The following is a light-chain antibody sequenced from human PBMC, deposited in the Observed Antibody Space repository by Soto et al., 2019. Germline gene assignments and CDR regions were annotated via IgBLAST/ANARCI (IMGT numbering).Light chain of an antibody. J-gene: IGLJ1*01. CDR1: SSDIGRNY. CDR3: GTWDSSLTTYV. V-gene: IGLV1-51*02. Sequence: QSALTQPPSLSAAPGQKVTISCSGSSSDIGRNYVSWYQHLPGTAPKLLIYENNKRPSGIPDRLSGSKSGSSATLGITGLQTGDEADYYCGTWDSSLTTYVFGPGTKVTVL. CDR2: ENN.